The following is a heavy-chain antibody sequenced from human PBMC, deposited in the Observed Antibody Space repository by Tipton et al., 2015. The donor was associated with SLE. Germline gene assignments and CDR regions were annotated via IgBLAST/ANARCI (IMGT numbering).Heavy chain of an antibody. CDR3: ARGYIVERAGGGANWFDP. CDR1: GGSISSGGYY. Sequence: TLSLTCTVSGGSISSGGYYWSWIRQHPGKGLEWIGYIYYSGSTYYNPSLKSRVTISVDTSKNQFSLKLSSVTAADTAVYYCARGYIVERAGGGANWFDPWGQGTLVTVSS. V-gene: IGHV4-31*03. J-gene: IGHJ5*02. CDR2: IYYSGST. D-gene: IGHD2-15*01.